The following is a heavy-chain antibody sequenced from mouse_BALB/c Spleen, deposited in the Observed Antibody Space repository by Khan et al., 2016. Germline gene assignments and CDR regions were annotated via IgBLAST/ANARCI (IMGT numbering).Heavy chain of an antibody. D-gene: IGHD2-4*01. V-gene: IGHV2-6-7*01. CDR2: IWGDGSP. CDR3: ASYYYYDGGFAY. J-gene: IGHJ3*01. CDR1: GFSITGFA. Sequence: QVQLQPSGPGLVAPSQSLSITCTVSGFSITGFAVNWVRQPPGKGLEWLGVIWGDGSPDYDSTLKSRLSISKDNSKSQVFLKMNSLQTDDTARYYCASYYYYDGGFAYWGQGTLVTVSA.